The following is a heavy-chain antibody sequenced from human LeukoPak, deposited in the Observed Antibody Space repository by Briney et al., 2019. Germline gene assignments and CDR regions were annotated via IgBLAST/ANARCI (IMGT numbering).Heavy chain of an antibody. CDR2: ISYDGSNK. V-gene: IGHV3-30*04. D-gene: IGHD1-26*01. Sequence: GRSLRLSCAASGFTFSSYAMHWVRQAPGKGLEWVAVISYDGSNKYYADSVKGRFTISRDNSKNTLYLQMNSLRAEDTAVYYCARDLRAPSGSYPDYWGQGTLVTVSS. CDR1: GFTFSSYA. CDR3: ARDLRAPSGSYPDY. J-gene: IGHJ4*02.